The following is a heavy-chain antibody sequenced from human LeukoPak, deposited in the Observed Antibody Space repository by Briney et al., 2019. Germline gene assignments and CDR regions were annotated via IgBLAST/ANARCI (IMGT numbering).Heavy chain of an antibody. CDR3: ARDIVVVPVDYFDY. D-gene: IGHD2-2*01. Sequence: SETLSLTCAVYGGSFSGYYWSWIRQPPGKGLEWIGEINHSGSTNYNPSLKSRVTISVDTSKNQFSLKLSSVTAADTAVYYCARDIVVVPVDYFDYWGQGTLVTVSS. V-gene: IGHV4-34*01. CDR1: GGSFSGYY. J-gene: IGHJ4*02. CDR2: INHSGST.